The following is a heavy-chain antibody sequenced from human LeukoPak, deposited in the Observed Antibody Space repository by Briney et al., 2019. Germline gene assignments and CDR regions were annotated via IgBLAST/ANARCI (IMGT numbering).Heavy chain of an antibody. CDR2: IYHSGST. Sequence: SETLSLTCTVSGYSISSGYYWGWIRQPPGNGLEWIGSIYHSGSTYYNPSLKSRVTISVDTSKNQFSLKLSSVTAADTAVYYCARGTLELRYWGQGTLVTVSS. CDR1: GYSISSGYY. J-gene: IGHJ4*02. D-gene: IGHD1-7*01. CDR3: ARGTLELRY. V-gene: IGHV4-38-2*02.